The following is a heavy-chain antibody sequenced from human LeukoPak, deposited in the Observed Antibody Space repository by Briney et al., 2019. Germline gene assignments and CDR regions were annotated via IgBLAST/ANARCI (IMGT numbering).Heavy chain of an antibody. CDR3: ARDQGVVVPAAMSGWFDP. CDR2: IYYSGST. CDR1: GDSISSTNYY. Sequence: SETLSLTCTVSGDSISSTNYYWGWIRQPPGKGLEWIGSIYYSGSTYYNPSLKSRVTISVDTSKNQFSLKLSSVTAADTAVYYCARDQGVVVPAAMSGWFDPWGQGTLVTVSS. V-gene: IGHV4-39*07. J-gene: IGHJ5*02. D-gene: IGHD2-2*01.